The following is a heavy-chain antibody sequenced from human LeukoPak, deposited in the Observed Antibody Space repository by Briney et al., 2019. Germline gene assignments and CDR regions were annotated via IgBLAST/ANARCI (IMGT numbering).Heavy chain of an antibody. CDR2: IYDSGST. CDR3: ATCRDEFGDHGFTS. D-gene: IGHD4-17*01. J-gene: IGHJ5*02. V-gene: IGHV4-59*01. CDR1: GDSISSNY. Sequence: SETLSLTCTVSGDSISSNYWSWIRQPPGKGLEWLGYIYDSGSTKYNPSLRSRVTISVDTSKNLFSLKLPSVTAADTAVYYCATCRDEFGDHGFTSWGQGTLVTVSS.